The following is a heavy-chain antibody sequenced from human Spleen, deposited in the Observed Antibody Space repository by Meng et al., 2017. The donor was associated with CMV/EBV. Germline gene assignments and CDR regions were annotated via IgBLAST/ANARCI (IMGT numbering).Heavy chain of an antibody. CDR3: ARALRFGVVLS. CDR2: ISYDGSTK. Sequence: GGSLRLSCAASGFTFSNYLMHWVRQAPGKGLEWVAVISYDGSTKYYADSVKGRFTISRDNSKNTVYLQMNSLRVDDTAVYYCARALRFGVVLSWGQGTLVTVSS. CDR1: GFTFSNYL. J-gene: IGHJ5*02. V-gene: IGHV3-30*04. D-gene: IGHD3-3*01.